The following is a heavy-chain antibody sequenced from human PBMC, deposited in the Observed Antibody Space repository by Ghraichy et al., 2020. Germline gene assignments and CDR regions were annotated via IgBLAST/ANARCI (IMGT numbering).Heavy chain of an antibody. J-gene: IGHJ5*02. D-gene: IGHD2-15*01. CDR1: GGSISSDSCY. CDR2: IYYRGST. Sequence: SETLSLTCTVSGGSISSDSCYWGWIRQPPGKGLEWIGSIYYRGSTYYNPSLKSRVTISVDTSRNQFSLKLSSVTAADTAVYYCTRRDIVVEIAALDPWGQGTLVTVSS. V-gene: IGHV4-39*01. CDR3: TRRDIVVEIAALDP.